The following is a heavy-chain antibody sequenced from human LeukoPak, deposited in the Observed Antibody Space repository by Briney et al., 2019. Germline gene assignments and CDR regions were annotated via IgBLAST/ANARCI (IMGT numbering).Heavy chain of an antibody. V-gene: IGHV3-30-3*01. Sequence: GGSLRLSCAASGFTFSTYAMHWVRQAPGKGLEWVAVISYDGSNRYYADSVKGRFTISRGNSKNTYHLQMNSLRAEDTAVYYCAQINYYGSGSYIVAYGMDVWGQGTTVTVSS. CDR1: GFTFSTYA. D-gene: IGHD3-10*01. CDR3: AQINYYGSGSYIVAYGMDV. CDR2: ISYDGSNR. J-gene: IGHJ6*02.